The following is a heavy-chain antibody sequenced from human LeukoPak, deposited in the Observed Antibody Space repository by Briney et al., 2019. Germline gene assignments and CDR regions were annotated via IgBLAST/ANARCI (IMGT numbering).Heavy chain of an antibody. J-gene: IGHJ4*02. D-gene: IGHD5/OR15-5a*01. V-gene: IGHV3-30-3*01. CDR3: AKGLRLLDY. CDR1: GFTFSSYA. Sequence: GGSLRLSCAASGFTFSSYAMHWVRQAPGKGLEWVAVISYDGSNKYYADSVKGRFTISRDNSKNTLYLQMNSLRAEDTAVYYCAKGLRLLDYWGQGTLVTVSS. CDR2: ISYDGSNK.